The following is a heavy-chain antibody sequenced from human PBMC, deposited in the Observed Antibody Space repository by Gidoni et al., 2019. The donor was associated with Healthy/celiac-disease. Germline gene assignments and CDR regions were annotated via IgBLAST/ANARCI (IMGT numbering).Heavy chain of an antibody. CDR1: GFTFSSYA. D-gene: IGHD3-3*01. V-gene: IGHV3-23*01. Sequence: EVQLLESGRGLVQPGGSLRLSCAASGFTFSSYAMSWVRQAPGKGLEWVSAISGSGGSTYYADSVKGRFTISRDNSKNTLYLQMNSLRAEDTAVYYCAKARSQEWLSLLWFDPWGQGTLVTVSS. CDR2: ISGSGGST. CDR3: AKARSQEWLSLLWFDP. J-gene: IGHJ5*02.